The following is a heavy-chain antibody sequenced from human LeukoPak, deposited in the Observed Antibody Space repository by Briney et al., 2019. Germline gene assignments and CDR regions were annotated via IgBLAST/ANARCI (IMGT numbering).Heavy chain of an antibody. CDR3: ARHIPRGNNYFDC. J-gene: IGHJ4*02. CDR1: GFTFSSYA. Sequence: GGSLRLSCAASGFTFSSYAMSWVRQAPGKRLEWVANIKEDGSGKFYADSVEGRFTVSRDNAKNSLSLQMNSLGAEDTAVYYCARHIPRGNNYFDCWGQGTLVTVSS. V-gene: IGHV3-7*01. CDR2: IKEDGSGK. D-gene: IGHD1/OR15-1a*01.